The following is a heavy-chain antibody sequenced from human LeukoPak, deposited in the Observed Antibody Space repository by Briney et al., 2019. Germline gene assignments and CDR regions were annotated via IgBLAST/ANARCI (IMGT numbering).Heavy chain of an antibody. D-gene: IGHD6-19*01. CDR2: ISGSGGST. V-gene: IGHV3-23*01. Sequence: PGGSLRLSCAASGFTFSSYAMSWVRQAPGKGLEWVSAISGSGGSTYYAASVKGRVTISRDNSKNTLYLQMNSLRAEDTAVYYCAKEGGIAVAGTISDFDYWGQGTLVTVSS. CDR3: AKEGGIAVAGTISDFDY. CDR1: GFTFSSYA. J-gene: IGHJ4*02.